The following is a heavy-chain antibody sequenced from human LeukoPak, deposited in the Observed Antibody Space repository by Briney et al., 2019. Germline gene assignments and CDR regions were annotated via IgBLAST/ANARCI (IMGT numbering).Heavy chain of an antibody. D-gene: IGHD3-10*01. CDR3: ARDMVGVIDYGSGSYYPYYYYGMDV. Sequence: ASVKVSCKASGYTFTSYYMHWVRQAPGQGLEWMGIINPSGGSTSYAQKFQGRVTMTRDTSTSTVYMELSSLRSEDTAVYYCARDMVGVIDYGSGSYYPYYYYGMDVWGQGTTVTVSS. V-gene: IGHV1-46*01. CDR1: GYTFTSYY. J-gene: IGHJ6*02. CDR2: INPSGGST.